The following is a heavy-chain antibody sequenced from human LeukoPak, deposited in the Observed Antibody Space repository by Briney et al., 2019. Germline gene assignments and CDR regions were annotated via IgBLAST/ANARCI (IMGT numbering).Heavy chain of an antibody. D-gene: IGHD2/OR15-2a*01. Sequence: PGGSLRLSCAASGFTFRDFSMHWVRQAPGKGLEWVSLITGDGSATHYADSVKGRFTTSRDNSKNSLYLQMSGLRVEDTAFYYCAKGNNTFSYTLDYWGQGILVTVSS. V-gene: IGHV3-43*02. J-gene: IGHJ4*02. CDR2: ITGDGSAT. CDR3: AKGNNTFSYTLDY. CDR1: GFTFRDFS.